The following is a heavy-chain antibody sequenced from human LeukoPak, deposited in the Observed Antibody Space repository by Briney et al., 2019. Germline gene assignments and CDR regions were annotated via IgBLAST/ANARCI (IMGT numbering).Heavy chain of an antibody. CDR3: ATYYYGSGSKNGEYYFDY. CDR1: GFTFSSYA. V-gene: IGHV3-30*04. Sequence: GGSLRLSCAASGFTFSSYAIHWVRQAPGKGLEWVAVISYDGSNKYYADSVKGRFTISRDNSKNTLYLQMNSLRAEDTAVYYCATYYYGSGSKNGEYYFDYWGQGTLVTVFS. D-gene: IGHD3-10*01. J-gene: IGHJ4*02. CDR2: ISYDGSNK.